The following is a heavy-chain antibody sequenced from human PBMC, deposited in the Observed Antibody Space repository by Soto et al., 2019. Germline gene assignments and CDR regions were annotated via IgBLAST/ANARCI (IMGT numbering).Heavy chain of an antibody. CDR2: TYYRSKWHY. J-gene: IGHJ6*02. Sequence: QVQLQQSGPGLVKPSQTLSLTCAISGDTVSSNTAAWNWIRQSPSRGLEWLGRTYYRSKWHYHXXISVNSRISIXXDXSXXQFSLQLISVTPDDTAVYFCARQYSTSSDYYGLDVWDQGTTVTVSS. V-gene: IGHV6-1*01. CDR3: ARQYSTSSDYYGLDV. D-gene: IGHD6-6*01. CDR1: GDTVSSNTAA.